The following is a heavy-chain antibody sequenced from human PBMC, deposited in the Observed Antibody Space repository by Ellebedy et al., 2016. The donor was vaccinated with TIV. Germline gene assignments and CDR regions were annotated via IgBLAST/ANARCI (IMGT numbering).Heavy chain of an antibody. J-gene: IGHJ6*02. CDR1: GFTTSG. V-gene: IGHV3-30*02. CDR2: VRSDGTTK. D-gene: IGHD3-9*01. CDR3: VREHYDVLTGATYGMDV. Sequence: GESLKISCAASGFTTSGMHWVRQAPGKGLDWVAFVRSDGTTKYYADSVKGRFTISRDNSKNTLYLQMNSLRAEDTAVYYCVREHYDVLTGATYGMDVWGQGTTVTVSS.